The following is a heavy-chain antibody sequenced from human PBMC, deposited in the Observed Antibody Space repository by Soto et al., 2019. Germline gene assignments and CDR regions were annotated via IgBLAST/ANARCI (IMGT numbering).Heavy chain of an antibody. CDR2: IYWDDEQ. CDR3: ALRRCSDTWSDFQNGFDH. D-gene: IGHD3-3*01. CDR1: VFSRTTSGVG. J-gene: IGHJ5*02. V-gene: IGHV2-5*02. Sequence: QITLQESGPTLVKPTQTLTLTCSFSVFSRTTSGVGVGWIRQPPGKALEWLALIYWDDEQRYSPSLKNRLTLARDTATTQVVLTMINMEPMDTATYYCALRRCSDTWSDFQNGFDHWGQGTLVTVSS.